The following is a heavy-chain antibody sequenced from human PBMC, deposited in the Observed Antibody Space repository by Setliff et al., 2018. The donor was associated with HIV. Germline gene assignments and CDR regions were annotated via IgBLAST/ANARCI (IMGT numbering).Heavy chain of an antibody. V-gene: IGHV5-51*01. Sequence: GESLKISCKASGYTFTSYWIAWLRQMPGKGLEWMGVIYPDESDSRYSPSFRGQVTISADKSINTAYLQWSSLKASDTAMHYCARVDMGYYYDSSGYSHFDHWGQGTLVTVSS. CDR1: GYTFTSYW. CDR3: ARVDMGYYYDSSGYSHFDH. J-gene: IGHJ4*02. D-gene: IGHD3-22*01. CDR2: IYPDESDS.